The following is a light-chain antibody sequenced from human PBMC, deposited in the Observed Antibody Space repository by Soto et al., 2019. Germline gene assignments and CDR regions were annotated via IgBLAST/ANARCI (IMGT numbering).Light chain of an antibody. CDR1: SIDVGGYNY. J-gene: IGLJ3*02. V-gene: IGLV2-14*01. CDR2: DVS. CDR3: SSYTSSSTWV. Sequence: QSALTQPASVSGSPGQSIAISCTGTSIDVGGYNYVSWYQQHPGKTPNLMIYDVSNRPSGVSNRFSGSKSGNTASLTISGLQAEDEADYYCSSYTSSSTWVFGGGTKLTVL.